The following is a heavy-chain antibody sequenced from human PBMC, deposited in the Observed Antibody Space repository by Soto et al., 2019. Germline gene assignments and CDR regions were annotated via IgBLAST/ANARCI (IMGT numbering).Heavy chain of an antibody. V-gene: IGHV3-74*01. CDR3: ARDPAPIGWYDY. D-gene: IGHD6-19*01. Sequence: GGSLRLSCAASGFTFSSYWMHWVRQAPGKGLVWVSRINSDGSSAVYADSVKGRFTISRDNAKNKLYPQMNILRTEDTAVYYCARDPAPIGWYDYWGQGTQVTVSS. CDR1: GFTFSSYW. J-gene: IGHJ4*02. CDR2: INSDGSSA.